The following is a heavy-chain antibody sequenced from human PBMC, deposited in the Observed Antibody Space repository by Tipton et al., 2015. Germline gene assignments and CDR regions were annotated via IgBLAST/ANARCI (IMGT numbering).Heavy chain of an antibody. Sequence: TLSLTCSVSGGSIDKSGYYWGWFRQPPGKGLEWIASIYFGGSTFYTPSLMSRVSMSVDTSKNQFSLKMASVTAADSALYYCARSGGNIVVVTGSWYFDLWGRGTLVTVSS. CDR2: IYFGGST. J-gene: IGHJ2*01. V-gene: IGHV4-39*01. CDR3: ARSGGNIVVVTGSWYFDL. D-gene: IGHD2-21*02. CDR1: GGSIDKSGYY.